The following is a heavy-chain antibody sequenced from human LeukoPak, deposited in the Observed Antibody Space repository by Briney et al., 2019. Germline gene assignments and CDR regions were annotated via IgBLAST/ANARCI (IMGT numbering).Heavy chain of an antibody. CDR3: ARDRVDDSGDYYYGMDV. D-gene: IGHD3-3*01. CDR2: INPSGGST. Sequence: ASVKVSCKASGYTFTGYYMHWVRQAPGQGLEWMGIINPSGGSTSYAQKFQGRVTMTRDTSTSTVYMELSSLRSEDTAVYYCARDRVDDSGDYYYGMDVWGQGTTVTVSS. V-gene: IGHV1-46*01. J-gene: IGHJ6*02. CDR1: GYTFTGYY.